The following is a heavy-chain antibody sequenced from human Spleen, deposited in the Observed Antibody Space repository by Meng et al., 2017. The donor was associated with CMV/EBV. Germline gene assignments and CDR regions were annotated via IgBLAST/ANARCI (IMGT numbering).Heavy chain of an antibody. J-gene: IGHJ4*02. CDR3: ARMVSCSSTSCYRYFDY. CDR2: IRYDGSNK. V-gene: IGHV3-33*08. Sequence: GGSLRLSXAASGFTFSSYSMNWVRQAPGKGLXWVAFIRYDGSNKYYADSVKGRFTISRDNSKNTLYLQMNSLRAEDTAVYYCARMVSCSSTSCYRYFDYWGQGTLVTVSS. CDR1: GFTFSSYS. D-gene: IGHD2-2*01.